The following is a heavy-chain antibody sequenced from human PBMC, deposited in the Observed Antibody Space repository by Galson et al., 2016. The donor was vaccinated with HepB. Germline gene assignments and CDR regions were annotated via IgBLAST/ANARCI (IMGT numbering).Heavy chain of an antibody. D-gene: IGHD3-22*01. CDR1: GFTFSSYG. V-gene: IGHV3-33*01. CDR3: ARDGASSGYYHCFDY. Sequence: SLRLSCAASGFTFSSYGMHWVRQAPGKGLEWVAVIWYDGNNKYYADSVKGRFTISRDNSKNTLYLQMNSLRAEETAVYYCARDGASSGYYHCFDYWGQGTLATVSS. J-gene: IGHJ4*02. CDR2: IWYDGNNK.